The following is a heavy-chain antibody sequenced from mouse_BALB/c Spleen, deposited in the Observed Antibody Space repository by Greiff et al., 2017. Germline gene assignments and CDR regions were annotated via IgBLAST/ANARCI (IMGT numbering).Heavy chain of an antibody. CDR2: ISSGSSTI. CDR3: ARGYPFAY. Sequence: DVQLVESGGGLVQPGGSRKLSCAASGFTFSSFGMHWVRQAPEKGLEWVAYISSGSSTIYYADTVKGRFTISRDNPKNTLFLQMTSLRSEDTAMYYCARGYPFAYWGQGTLVTVSA. CDR1: GFTFSSFG. D-gene: IGHD2-14*01. V-gene: IGHV5-17*02. J-gene: IGHJ3*01.